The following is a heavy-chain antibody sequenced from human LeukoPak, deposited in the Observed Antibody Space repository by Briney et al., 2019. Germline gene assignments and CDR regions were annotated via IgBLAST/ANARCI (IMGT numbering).Heavy chain of an antibody. V-gene: IGHV3-30*02. CDR2: IRYDGSNK. Sequence: PGGSLRLSCAASGFTFSSYGMHWVRQAPGKGLEWVAFIRYDGSNKYYADSVKGRFTISRDNSKNTLYLQMNSLRAEDTAVYYCAKGRDGYNPYYYYYMDVWAKGPRSPSP. CDR3: AKGRDGYNPYYYYYMDV. J-gene: IGHJ6*03. CDR1: GFTFSSYG. D-gene: IGHD5-24*01.